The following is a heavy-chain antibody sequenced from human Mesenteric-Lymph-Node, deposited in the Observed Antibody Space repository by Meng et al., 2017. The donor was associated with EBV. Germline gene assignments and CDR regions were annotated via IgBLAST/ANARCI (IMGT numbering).Heavy chain of an antibody. V-gene: IGHV4-30-4*01. CDR1: GDPISGGGYY. J-gene: IGHJ1*01. D-gene: IGHD5-12*01. CDR2: ISYSGNT. CDR3: ARALYSGYDYFD. Sequence: QWQLQESGPGLVKPSQTLSLTCGVSGDPISGGGYYWSWIRQPPGKGLEWIGYISYSGNTYYNTSLKSRLTISLDTSKNQFSLKLKSVTAADTAVYYCARALYSGYDYFDWGQGTLVTVSS.